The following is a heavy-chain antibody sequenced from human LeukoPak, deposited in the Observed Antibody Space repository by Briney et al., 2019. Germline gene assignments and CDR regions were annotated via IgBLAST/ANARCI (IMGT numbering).Heavy chain of an antibody. CDR3: AKMRTPTAHSGDAFDI. J-gene: IGHJ3*02. Sequence: PGGSLRLSCAASGFTFSTYWMHWVRQAPGKGLVWVSRINSDGSSTRYADSVKGRFTISRDNAKNTLYLQMNSLRAEDTAVYYCAKMRTPTAHSGDAFDIWGQGTMVTVSS. CDR1: GFTFSTYW. V-gene: IGHV3-74*01. CDR2: INSDGSST. D-gene: IGHD4-17*01.